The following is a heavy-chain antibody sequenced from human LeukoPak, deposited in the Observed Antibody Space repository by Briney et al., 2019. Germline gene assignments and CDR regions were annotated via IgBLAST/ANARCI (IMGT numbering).Heavy chain of an antibody. CDR2: INWNGGST. D-gene: IGHD3-22*01. J-gene: IGHJ3*02. V-gene: IGHV3-20*04. Sequence: GGSLRLSCAASGFTFDDYGMSWVRQAPGKGLEWVSGINWNGGSTGYADSVKGRFTISRDNAKNSLYPQMNSLRAEDTALYYCARDYDSSGYSDAFDIWGQGTMVTVSS. CDR3: ARDYDSSGYSDAFDI. CDR1: GFTFDDYG.